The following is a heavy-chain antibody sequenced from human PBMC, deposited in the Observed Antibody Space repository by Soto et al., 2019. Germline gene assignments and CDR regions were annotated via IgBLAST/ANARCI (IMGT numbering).Heavy chain of an antibody. CDR1: GASFTNAW. J-gene: IGHJ4*02. D-gene: IGHD3-16*02. Sequence: EVQLVESGGGLVKPGESLRLSCEASGASFTNAWMNWVRQAPGKGLERVGRIKTRLASATTDYGAPVKGRFTISRDDSKNTIHLQMYSLKSEDTDVYYCTTEDPSCRLVLEYCSQGNMVTVAA. CDR2: IKTRLASATT. CDR3: TTEDPSCRLVLEY. V-gene: IGHV3-15*01.